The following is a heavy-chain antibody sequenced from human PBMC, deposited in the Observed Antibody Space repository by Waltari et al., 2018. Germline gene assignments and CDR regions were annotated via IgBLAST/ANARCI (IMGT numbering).Heavy chain of an antibody. Sequence: QVQLVQSGAEVKKPGASVKVSCKASGYTFHDWYMYWVRQAPGQGLEWMGRISPNSGGTNYAQKFQGRVTMTRDTSISTAYMELSRLTSDDTAVYYCAKGGDCNGGSCNFDYWGQGTVVTVSS. V-gene: IGHV1-2*06. J-gene: IGHJ4*02. CDR3: AKGGDCNGGSCNFDY. D-gene: IGHD2-15*01. CDR1: GYTFHDWY. CDR2: ISPNSGGT.